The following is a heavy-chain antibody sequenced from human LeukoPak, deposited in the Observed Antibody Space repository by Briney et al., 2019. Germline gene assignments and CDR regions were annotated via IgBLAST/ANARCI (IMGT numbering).Heavy chain of an antibody. Sequence: GGSLRLSCAASGFTFSNAWMSWVRQAPGKGLEWVGRIKSKTDGGTTDYAAPVKGRFTISRDDSKNTLYLQMNSLKTEDTAVYYCTTDTVVKEANDYYYGMDVWGQGTTVTVSS. CDR1: GFTFSNAW. J-gene: IGHJ6*02. D-gene: IGHD4-23*01. CDR2: IKSKTDGGTT. V-gene: IGHV3-15*01. CDR3: TTDTVVKEANDYYYGMDV.